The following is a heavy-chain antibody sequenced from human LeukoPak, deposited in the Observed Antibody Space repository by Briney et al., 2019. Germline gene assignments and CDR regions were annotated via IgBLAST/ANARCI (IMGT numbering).Heavy chain of an antibody. CDR2: IYTRGRT. J-gene: IGHJ6*03. D-gene: IGHD6-6*01. CDR1: GGSISSFY. V-gene: IGHV4-4*07. CDR3: ARETEDSRSAYYFYYHLDG. Sequence: LETLSLTFPVSGGSISSFYWSWIRQPAREGLEWIWRIYTRGRTNYHPSLKSRITISVDPSQKQFSLKLSPFTAPDTALLYRARETEDSRSAYYFYYHLDGWGKGA.